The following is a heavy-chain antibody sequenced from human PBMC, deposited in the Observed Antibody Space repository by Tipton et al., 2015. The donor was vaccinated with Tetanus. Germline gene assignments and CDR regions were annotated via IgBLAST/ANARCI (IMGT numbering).Heavy chain of an antibody. D-gene: IGHD4-17*01. CDR1: GYTFTSYG. CDR2: ISAYNGNT. J-gene: IGHJ4*02. V-gene: IGHV1-18*01. Sequence: QSGAEVKKPGASVKVSCKASGYTFTSYGISWVRQAPGQGLEWMGWISAYNGNTNYAQKLQGRVTMTTDTSTSTAYMELRSLRSDDTAVYYGARKKGYATVTTPYYFDYWGQGTLVTVSS. CDR3: ARKKGYATVTTPYYFDY.